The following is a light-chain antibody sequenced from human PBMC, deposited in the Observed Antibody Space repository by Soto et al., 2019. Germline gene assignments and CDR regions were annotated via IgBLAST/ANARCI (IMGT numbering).Light chain of an antibody. CDR1: QSVSSY. CDR3: QQYGSSPPWT. Sequence: EIVLTQSPATLSLSPGERVTLSCRASQSVSSYLAWYQQKPGQAPRLLIYDVSNRATGIPARFSGSGSGTDFTLTISSLEPEDFAVYYCQQYGSSPPWTFGQGTKVEIK. CDR2: DVS. V-gene: IGKV3-11*01. J-gene: IGKJ1*01.